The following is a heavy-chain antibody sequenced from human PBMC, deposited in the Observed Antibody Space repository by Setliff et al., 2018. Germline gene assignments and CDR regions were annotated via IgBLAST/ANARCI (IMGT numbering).Heavy chain of an antibody. CDR1: GASITGGHY. V-gene: IGHV4-38-2*01. CDR2: MSHRGRT. J-gene: IGHJ3*02. CDR3: ASPRRDDLDSPFDAFDI. Sequence: SETLSLTCGVSGASITGGHYWGWIRQPPGKGLEWIATMSHRGRTYYNPSLESRVTMSRDTSKNQFSLRLTSAAAADTAVYYCASPRRDDLDSPFDAFDIWGQGTMVTVS. D-gene: IGHD3-3*01.